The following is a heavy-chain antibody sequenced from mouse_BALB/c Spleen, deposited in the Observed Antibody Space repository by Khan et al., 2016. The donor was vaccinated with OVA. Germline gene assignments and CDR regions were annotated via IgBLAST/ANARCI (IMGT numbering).Heavy chain of an antibody. CDR2: INTYTGEP. D-gene: IGHD4-1*01. Sequence: QIQLVQSGPELKKPGETVKISCKASGYTFTNYGMNWVKQAPGKGLKWMGWINTYTGEPTYADDFKGRFAFSLETSASTAYLQINNLKNEDTATYCWARGELGGDAMDYWGQGTSVTVSS. CDR1: GYTFTNYG. CDR3: ARGELGGDAMDY. V-gene: IGHV9-3-1*01. J-gene: IGHJ4*01.